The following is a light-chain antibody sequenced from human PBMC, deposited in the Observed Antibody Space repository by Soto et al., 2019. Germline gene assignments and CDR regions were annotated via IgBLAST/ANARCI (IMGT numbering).Light chain of an antibody. Sequence: QSALTQPRSVSGSPGQSVTISCAGTSSDVGAYNYVSWFQQHPGKAPKVIIYDVNKRPSGVPDRFSGSKSGNAASLTISGLQAEDEADYYCCSFSGGYTFVFGTGTKLTVL. CDR1: SSDVGAYNY. CDR2: DVN. V-gene: IGLV2-11*01. CDR3: CSFSGGYTFV. J-gene: IGLJ1*01.